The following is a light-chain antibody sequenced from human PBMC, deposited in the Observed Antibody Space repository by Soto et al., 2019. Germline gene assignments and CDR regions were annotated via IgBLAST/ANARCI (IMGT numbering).Light chain of an antibody. CDR1: QSVSSSS. CDR3: HQYGSSPAT. V-gene: IGKV3-20*01. Sequence: EIVMTQSPGTLSLSRGKRATLCWSASQSVSSSSVAWYQQKPGQAPRLLIYGASSRATGIPDRFSGSGSGTDFTLTISRLEPEDFAVYYCHQYGSSPATFGQGTKVDIK. J-gene: IGKJ1*01. CDR2: GAS.